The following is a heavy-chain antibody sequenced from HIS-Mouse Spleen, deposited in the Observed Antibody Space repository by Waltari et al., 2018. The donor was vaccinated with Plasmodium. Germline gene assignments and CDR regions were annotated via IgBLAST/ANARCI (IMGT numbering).Heavy chain of an antibody. CDR3: AGGREDIVLMVYAHFDY. D-gene: IGHD2-8*01. Sequence: QLQLQESGPGLVKPSETLSLTCTVSGGSISSSSYYWGWIRQPPGKGLEWIGSIYYSGSTYYNPSLKSRVTISVDTSKNQFSLKLSSVTAADTAVYYCAGGREDIVLMVYAHFDYWGQGTLVTVSS. J-gene: IGHJ4*02. CDR2: IYYSGST. CDR1: GGSISSSSYY. V-gene: IGHV4-39*01.